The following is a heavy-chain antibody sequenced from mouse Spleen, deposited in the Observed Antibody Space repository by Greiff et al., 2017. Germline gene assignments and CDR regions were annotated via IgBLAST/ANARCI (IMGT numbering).Heavy chain of an antibody. D-gene: IGHD1-1*01. J-gene: IGHJ2*01. Sequence: QVQLQQPGAELVMPGASVKLSCKASGYTFTSYWMHWVKQRPGQGLEWLGEIDPSDSYTNYNPQFKGKATLTVDKSSSTAYMQLSSLTSEDSAVYYCARGTTVVDYWGQGTTLTVSS. V-gene: IGHV1-69*01. CDR3: ARGTTVVDY. CDR1: GYTFTSYW. CDR2: IDPSDSYT.